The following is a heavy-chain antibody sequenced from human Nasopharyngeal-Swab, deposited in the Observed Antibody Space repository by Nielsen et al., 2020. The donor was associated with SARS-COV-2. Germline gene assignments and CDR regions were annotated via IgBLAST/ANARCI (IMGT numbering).Heavy chain of an antibody. D-gene: IGHD4-17*01. Sequence: SETLSLTCGVYGESPSGYYWGWIRHPPGKGLEWIGEIKHTGSPKTGTTNYNPSLKSRITISVHTSKNQVSLKLNSVTAADTALYYCARLWPTVPTQWGQGTMVTVSS. J-gene: IGHJ3*01. CDR2: IKHTGSPKTGTT. CDR1: GESPSGYY. CDR3: ARLWPTVPTQ. V-gene: IGHV4-34*01.